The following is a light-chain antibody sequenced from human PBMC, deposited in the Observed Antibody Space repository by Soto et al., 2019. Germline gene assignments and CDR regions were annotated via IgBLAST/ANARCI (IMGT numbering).Light chain of an antibody. Sequence: IQMTQSPSSLSASVGDRVTITCRASQSISSYLNWYQQKPGKAPKRLIYAASSLQSGVPSRFSGSGSGTDFTLTISSLQPEDFATYYCQQSYSTLFTFGPGTKVDIK. V-gene: IGKV1-39*01. CDR2: AAS. J-gene: IGKJ3*01. CDR3: QQSYSTLFT. CDR1: QSISSY.